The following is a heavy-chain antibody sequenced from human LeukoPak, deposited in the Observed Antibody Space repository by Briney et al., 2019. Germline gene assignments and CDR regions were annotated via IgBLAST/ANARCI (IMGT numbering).Heavy chain of an antibody. J-gene: IGHJ6*03. Sequence: SSETLSLTCTAYGGSISSYYWSWIRQPAGKGLEWIGRIYTSGSTNYNPSLKSRVTMSVDTSKNQFSLKLSSVTAADTAVYYCARGTSFYYYYMDVWGKGTTVTVSS. D-gene: IGHD2-2*01. CDR3: ARGTSFYYYYMDV. CDR1: GGSISSYY. V-gene: IGHV4-4*07. CDR2: IYTSGST.